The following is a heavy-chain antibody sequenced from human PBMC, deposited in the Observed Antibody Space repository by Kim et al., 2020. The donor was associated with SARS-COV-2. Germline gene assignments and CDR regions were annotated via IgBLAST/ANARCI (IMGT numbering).Heavy chain of an antibody. CDR3: ARLQGWIQLWYFDY. CDR1: GGSISSSSYY. Sequence: SETLSLTCTVSGGSISSSSYYWGWIRQPPGKGLEWIGSIYYSGSTYYNPSLKSRVTISVDTSKNQFSLKLSSVTAADTAVYDCARLQGWIQLWYFDYWG. CDR2: IYYSGST. D-gene: IGHD5-18*01. V-gene: IGHV4-39*01. J-gene: IGHJ4*01.